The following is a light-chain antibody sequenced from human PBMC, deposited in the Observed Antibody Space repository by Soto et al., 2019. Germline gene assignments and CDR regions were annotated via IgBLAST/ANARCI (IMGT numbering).Light chain of an antibody. J-gene: IGKJ1*01. CDR2: KAS. V-gene: IGKV1-5*03. Sequence: DIQMTQSPSTLPASVGDRVTITCRASQSISNWLAWYQQKPGKAPKLLIYKASSLQRGVPSRFSGSGSGTEFTLTISSLQPDDFATYYCQQYSAYWTFGQGTKVDIK. CDR3: QQYSAYWT. CDR1: QSISNW.